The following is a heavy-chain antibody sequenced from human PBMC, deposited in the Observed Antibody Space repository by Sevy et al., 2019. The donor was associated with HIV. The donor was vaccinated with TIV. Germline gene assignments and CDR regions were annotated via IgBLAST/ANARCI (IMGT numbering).Heavy chain of an antibody. Sequence: SETLSLTCAVYGGSFSGYYWSWIRQPPGKGLEWIGEINHSGSTNYNPYLKSRVTISVDTSKNQFSLKLSSVTAADTAVYYCARGPITMVRGVIKYYYYYGMDVWGQGTTVTVSS. CDR3: ARGPITMVRGVIKYYYYYGMDV. CDR2: INHSGST. CDR1: GGSFSGYY. V-gene: IGHV4-34*01. D-gene: IGHD3-10*01. J-gene: IGHJ6*02.